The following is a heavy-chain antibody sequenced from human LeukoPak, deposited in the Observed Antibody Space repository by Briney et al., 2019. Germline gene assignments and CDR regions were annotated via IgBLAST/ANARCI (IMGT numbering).Heavy chain of an antibody. CDR1: GYTFTGYY. D-gene: IGHD5-12*01. CDR3: ARDILVDENYYMDV. V-gene: IGHV1-2*02. CDR2: INPNSGGT. Sequence: ASVKVSCKASGYTFTGYYMHWVRQAPGQGLEWMVWINPNSGGTNYAQKFQGRVTMTRDTSISTAYMELSRLRSDDTAVYYCARDILVDENYYMDVWGKGTTVTVSS. J-gene: IGHJ6*03.